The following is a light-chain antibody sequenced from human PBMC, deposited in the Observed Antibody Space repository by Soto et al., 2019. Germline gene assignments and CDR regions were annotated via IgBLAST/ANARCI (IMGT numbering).Light chain of an antibody. CDR3: QQYNSWNTIT. V-gene: IGKV3-15*01. CDR1: QSISSK. Sequence: EIVMTQSPATLSVSPGERATLSCRASQSISSKLGWYQQRPGQAPRLIIYGASTRATGIPARFSGSGSRTEFTLTICWRQSEEAVVYCCQQYNSWNTITFGQGTRLEIK. J-gene: IGKJ5*01. CDR2: GAS.